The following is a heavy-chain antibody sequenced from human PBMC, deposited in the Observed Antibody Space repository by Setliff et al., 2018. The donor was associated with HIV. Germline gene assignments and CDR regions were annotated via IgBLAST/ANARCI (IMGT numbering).Heavy chain of an antibody. J-gene: IGHJ4*01. CDR1: GGSISSGGYY. Sequence: SETLSLTCTVSGGSISSGGYYWSWIRQHPGKGLEWIGYIYYSGSTYYNPSLKSRLIMSVDTSKNQFSLKLSSVTAADTAVYYCARHHLVDPFDYWGHGTLVTVSS. CDR2: IYYSGST. V-gene: IGHV4-39*01. CDR3: ARHHLVDPFDY. D-gene: IGHD2-2*01.